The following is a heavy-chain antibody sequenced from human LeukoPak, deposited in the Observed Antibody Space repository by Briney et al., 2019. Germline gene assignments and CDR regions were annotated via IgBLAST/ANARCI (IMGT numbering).Heavy chain of an antibody. Sequence: ASVKVSCKASGYTFTSYGISWVRQAPGQGLEWMGWISAYNGNTNYAQKLQGRVTMTTDTSTSTAYMELRSLRSDDTAVYYCARLGYYYDSYDAFDIWGQGTMVTVSS. V-gene: IGHV1-18*01. D-gene: IGHD3-22*01. CDR1: GYTFTSYG. CDR2: ISAYNGNT. CDR3: ARLGYYYDSYDAFDI. J-gene: IGHJ3*02.